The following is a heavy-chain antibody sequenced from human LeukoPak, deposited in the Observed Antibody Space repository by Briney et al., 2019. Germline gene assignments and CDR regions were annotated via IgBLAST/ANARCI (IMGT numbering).Heavy chain of an antibody. CDR1: GFTFSSSP. CDR2: IGIKVNNYET. D-gene: IGHD4-17*01. V-gene: IGHV3-73*01. J-gene: IGHJ4*02. CDR3: TREFYGDLTY. Sequence: GGSLRLSCAASGFTFSSSPIYWVRQASGKGLEWVGHIGIKVNNYETAYAASVQGRFTISRDDSKNTAYLQMSSLKIDDTAVYYCTREFYGDLTYWGQGPLVTVSS.